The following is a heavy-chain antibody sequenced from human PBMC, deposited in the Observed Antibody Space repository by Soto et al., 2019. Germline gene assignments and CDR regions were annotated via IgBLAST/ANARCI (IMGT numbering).Heavy chain of an antibody. CDR3: AREGNLGRWIQPLDY. CDR2: IHYNGNT. CDR1: GGSVSSGSYY. J-gene: IGHJ4*02. V-gene: IGHV4-61*03. Sequence: SETLSLTCTVSGGSVSSGSYYWSWIRQPPGKGLEWIGNIHYNGNTKYSPSLKSRVTMSVDTSKNHFSLKLISVTTADTAVYFCAREGNLGRWIQPLDYWGQGTLVTVSS. D-gene: IGHD5-18*01.